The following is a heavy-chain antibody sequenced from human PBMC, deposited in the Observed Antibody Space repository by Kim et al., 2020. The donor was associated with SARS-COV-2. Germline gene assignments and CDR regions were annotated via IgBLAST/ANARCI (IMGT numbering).Heavy chain of an antibody. Sequence: GGSLRLSCAASGFTFSSYSMNWVRQAPGKGLEWVSSISSSSSYIYYADSVKGRFTISRDNAKNSLYLQMNSLRAEDTAVYYCARGGLRWYFDLWGRGTLVTVSS. CDR3: ARGGLRWYFDL. J-gene: IGHJ2*01. D-gene: IGHD3-16*01. CDR1: GFTFSSYS. V-gene: IGHV3-21*01. CDR2: ISSSSSYI.